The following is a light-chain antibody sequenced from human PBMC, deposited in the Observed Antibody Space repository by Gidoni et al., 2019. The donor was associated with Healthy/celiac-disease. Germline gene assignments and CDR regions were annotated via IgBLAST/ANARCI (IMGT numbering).Light chain of an antibody. CDR2: YDS. Sequence: SYVLTQPPSVSVAPGKTARITCGGNNIGSKSVHWYQQKPGQAPVLVIYYDSDRPSGIPERFSGSNSGNTATLTSSRVEAGDEADYYCQVWDSSSDRLVFGGGTKLTVL. V-gene: IGLV3-21*04. J-gene: IGLJ2*01. CDR3: QVWDSSSDRLV. CDR1: NIGSKS.